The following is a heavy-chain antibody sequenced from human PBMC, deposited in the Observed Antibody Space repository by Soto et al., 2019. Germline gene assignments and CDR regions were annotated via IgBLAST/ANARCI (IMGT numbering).Heavy chain of an antibody. D-gene: IGHD2-2*01. CDR1: GGSISSGGYY. Sequence: SETLSLTCTVSGGSISSGGYYWSWIRQHPGKGLEWIGYIYYSGSTYYNPSLKSRVTISVDTSKNQFSLKLSSVTAADTAVYYCARGVTAADIDYWGQGTLVTVS. CDR2: IYYSGST. CDR3: ARGVTAADIDY. J-gene: IGHJ4*02. V-gene: IGHV4-31*03.